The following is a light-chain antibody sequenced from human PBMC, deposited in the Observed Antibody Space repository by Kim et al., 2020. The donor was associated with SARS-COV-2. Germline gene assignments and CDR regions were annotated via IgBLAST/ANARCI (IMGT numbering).Light chain of an antibody. CDR2: GGS. V-gene: IGKV3-15*01. J-gene: IGKJ2*03. CDR3: QQYSNWPPYS. Sequence: VAPGERATLSCRASESVRRNVAWYQQKPGQAPRLLIYGGSTGATGIPAKFSGSGSGTEFTLTINSLQSDDSAVYYCQQYSNWPPYSFGLGTKLEI. CDR1: ESVRRN.